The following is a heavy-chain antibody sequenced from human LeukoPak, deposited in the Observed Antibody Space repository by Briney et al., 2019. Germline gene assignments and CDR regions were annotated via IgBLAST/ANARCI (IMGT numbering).Heavy chain of an antibody. Sequence: GGSLRLSCAASGLTFSSYEMNWVRQAPGKGLEWVSYISSSGSTIYYADSVKGRFTISRDNAKNSLYLQMNSLRAEDTAVYYCARETYYDSSGYTMDVWGQGTTVTVSS. J-gene: IGHJ6*02. CDR1: GLTFSSYE. CDR2: ISSSGSTI. V-gene: IGHV3-48*03. CDR3: ARETYYDSSGYTMDV. D-gene: IGHD3-22*01.